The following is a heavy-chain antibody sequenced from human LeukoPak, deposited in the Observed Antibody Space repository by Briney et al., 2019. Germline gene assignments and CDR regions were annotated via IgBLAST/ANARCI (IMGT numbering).Heavy chain of an antibody. D-gene: IGHD3-22*01. J-gene: IGHJ4*02. CDR1: GFTFSSYS. CDR2: ISSSSSYI. CDR3: ARDYYDSSGYYRFDY. V-gene: IGHV3-21*01. Sequence: PWGSLRLSCAASGFTFSSYSINWVRQAPGKGLEWGSSISSSSSYIYYADSVKGRFTISRDNAKNSLYLQMNSLRAEDTAVYYCARDYYDSSGYYRFDYWGQGTLVTVSS.